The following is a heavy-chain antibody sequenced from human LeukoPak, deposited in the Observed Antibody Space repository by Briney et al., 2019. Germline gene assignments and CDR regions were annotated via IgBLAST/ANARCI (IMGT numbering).Heavy chain of an antibody. CDR3: ARDSLAIPPWYFDL. J-gene: IGHJ2*01. CDR1: GFTFSSYS. Sequence: GGSLRLSCAASGFTFSSYSMNWVRQAPGKGLEWVSSISSSSSYIYYADSVKGRFTISRDNAKNSLYLQMNSLRAEDTAGYYCARDSLAIPPWYFDLWGRGTLVTVSS. V-gene: IGHV3-21*01. D-gene: IGHD2-2*01. CDR2: ISSSSSYI.